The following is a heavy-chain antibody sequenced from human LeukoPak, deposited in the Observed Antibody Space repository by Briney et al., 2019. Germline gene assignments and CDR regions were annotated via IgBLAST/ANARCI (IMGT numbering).Heavy chain of an antibody. CDR3: ARDKQQLDTFDC. CDR1: GFTFSSYS. D-gene: IGHD6-13*01. CDR2: ISSSSSYI. J-gene: IGHJ4*02. Sequence: GGSLRLSCAASGFTFSSYSMNWVRQAPGKGLEWVSSISSSSSYIYYADSVKGRFTISRDNAKNSLYLQMNSLRAEDTAVYYCARDKQQLDTFDCWGQGTLVTVSS. V-gene: IGHV3-21*01.